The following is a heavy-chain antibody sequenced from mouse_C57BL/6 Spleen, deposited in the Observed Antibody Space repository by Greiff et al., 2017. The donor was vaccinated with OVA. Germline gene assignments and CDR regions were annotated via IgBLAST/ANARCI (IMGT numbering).Heavy chain of an antibody. D-gene: IGHD2-1*01. V-gene: IGHV1-80*01. CDR1: GYAFSSYW. Sequence: QVQLQQSGAELVKPGASVKISCKASGYAFSSYWMNWVKQRPGKGLEWIGQIYPGDGDTNYNGKFKGKATLTADKSSSTAYMQLSSLTSEDSAVYFCARKGAGNFYWYFDVWGTGTTVTVSS. J-gene: IGHJ1*03. CDR2: IYPGDGDT. CDR3: ARKGAGNFYWYFDV.